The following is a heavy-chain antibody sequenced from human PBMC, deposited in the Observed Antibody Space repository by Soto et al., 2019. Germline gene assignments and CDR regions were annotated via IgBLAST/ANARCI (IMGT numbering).Heavy chain of an antibody. D-gene: IGHD2-8*01. Sequence: SETLSLTCTVSGGSISSYYWSWIRQPPGKGLEWIGYIYYSGSTNYNPSLKSRVTISVDTSKNQFSLKLSSVTAADTAVYYCARGGRYCTNGVCRNWFDPWGQGTLVTVSS. J-gene: IGHJ5*02. CDR3: ARGGRYCTNGVCRNWFDP. CDR2: IYYSGST. V-gene: IGHV4-59*01. CDR1: GGSISSYY.